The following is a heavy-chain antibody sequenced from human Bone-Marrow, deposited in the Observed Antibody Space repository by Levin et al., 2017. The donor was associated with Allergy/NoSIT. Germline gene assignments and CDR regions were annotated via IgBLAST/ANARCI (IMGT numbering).Heavy chain of an antibody. D-gene: IGHD1-1*01. J-gene: IGHJ4*02. V-gene: IGHV4-31*03. CDR3: ARLDGYSCDY. Sequence: SETLSLTCTVSGGSISSSGYHWTWIRQYPNMGLEWIGYISYRGSTYFNPSLNSRLTMSIDTSEQHFSLNLTSVTAADTAIYYCARLDGYSCDYWGQGALVIVSS. CDR2: ISYRGST. CDR1: GGSISSSGYH.